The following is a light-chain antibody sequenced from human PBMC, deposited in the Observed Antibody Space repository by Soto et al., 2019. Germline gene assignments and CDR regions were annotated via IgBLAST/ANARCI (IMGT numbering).Light chain of an antibody. Sequence: DIQMTHSPSSLSASVGDRVTITFRASQSISRYLNWYQQKPGKAPNLLIYVASSLQSEVPSRFSGSGSGTDFTLTITSLQPEDFATYYCLQHNRYPWTFGQGTKVDIK. CDR3: LQHNRYPWT. V-gene: IGKV1-39*01. CDR1: QSISRY. J-gene: IGKJ1*01. CDR2: VAS.